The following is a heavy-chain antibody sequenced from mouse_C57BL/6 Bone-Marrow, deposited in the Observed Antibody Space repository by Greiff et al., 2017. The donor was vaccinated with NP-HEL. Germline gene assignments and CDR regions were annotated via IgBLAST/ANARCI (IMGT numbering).Heavy chain of an antibody. CDR1: GYTFTSYG. V-gene: IGHV1-81*01. D-gene: IGHD1-1*01. J-gene: IGHJ3*01. CDR2: IYPRSGNT. CDR3: AREGIYYYGSSWFAY. Sequence: QVQLQQSGAELARPGDSVKLSCKASGYTFTSYGISWVKQRTGQGLEWIGEIYPRSGNTYYNEKFKGKATLTADKSSSTAYMELRSLTSEDSAVYFCAREGIYYYGSSWFAYWGQGTLVTVSA.